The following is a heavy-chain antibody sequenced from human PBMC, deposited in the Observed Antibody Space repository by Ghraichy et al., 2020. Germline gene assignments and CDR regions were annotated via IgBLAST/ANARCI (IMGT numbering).Heavy chain of an antibody. V-gene: IGHV3-21*01. CDR3: AREQGAYCSGGSCYSGHFDY. Sequence: GGSLRLSCAASGFTFSSYSMNWVRQAPGKGLEWVSSISSSSSYIYYADSVKGRFTISRDNAKNSLYLQMNSLRAEDTAVYYCAREQGAYCSGGSCYSGHFDYWGQGTLVTVSS. CDR1: GFTFSSYS. D-gene: IGHD2-15*01. J-gene: IGHJ4*02. CDR2: ISSSSSYI.